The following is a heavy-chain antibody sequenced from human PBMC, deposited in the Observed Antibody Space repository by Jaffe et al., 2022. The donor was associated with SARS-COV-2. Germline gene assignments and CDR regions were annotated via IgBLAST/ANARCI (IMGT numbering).Heavy chain of an antibody. Sequence: QVQLVQSGAEVKKPGASVKVSCKASGYTFTSYGISWVRQAPGQGLEWMGWISAYNGNTNYAQKLQGRVTMTTDTSTSTAYMELRSLRSDDTAVYYCARAFSTDYGDYVHLHYYFDYWGQGTLVTVSS. CDR1: GYTFTSYG. D-gene: IGHD4-17*01. CDR3: ARAFSTDYGDYVHLHYYFDY. J-gene: IGHJ4*02. CDR2: ISAYNGNT. V-gene: IGHV1-18*01.